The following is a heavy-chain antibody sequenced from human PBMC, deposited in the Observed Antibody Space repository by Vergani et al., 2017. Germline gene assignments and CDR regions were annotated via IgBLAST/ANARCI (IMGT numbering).Heavy chain of an antibody. J-gene: IGHJ4*02. CDR2: ISSSSSYI. D-gene: IGHD6-19*01. Sequence: EVQLVESGGGLVKPGGSLRLSCAASGFTFSSYSMNWVRQAPGKGLEWVSSISSSSSYIYYADSVKGRFTLSRDNAKTSLYLQMNSLRAEDTAVYYCARGAAVAGPTFDYWGQGTLVTVSS. V-gene: IGHV3-21*01. CDR3: ARGAAVAGPTFDY. CDR1: GFTFSSYS.